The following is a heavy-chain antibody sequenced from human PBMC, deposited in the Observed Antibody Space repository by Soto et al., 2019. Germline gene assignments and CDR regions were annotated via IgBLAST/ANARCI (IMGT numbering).Heavy chain of an antibody. Sequence: GGSLRLSCAASGFTFSSYGMHWVRQAPGKGLEWVAVISYDGSNKYYADSVKGRFTISRDNSKNTLYLQMNSLRAEDTAVYYCAKDFGSGPGVWWFDPWGQGTLVTVSS. V-gene: IGHV3-30*18. CDR1: GFTFSSYG. CDR2: ISYDGSNK. D-gene: IGHD6-25*01. CDR3: AKDFGSGPGVWWFDP. J-gene: IGHJ5*02.